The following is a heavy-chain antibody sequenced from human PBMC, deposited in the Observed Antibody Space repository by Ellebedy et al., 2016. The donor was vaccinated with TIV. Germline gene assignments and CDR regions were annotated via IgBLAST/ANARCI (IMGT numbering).Heavy chain of an antibody. Sequence: MPGGSLRLSCTVSGGSISSYYWSWIRQPPGKGLEWIGYIYYSGSTNYNPSLKSRVTISVDTSKNQFSLKLSSVTAAYTAVYYCARGEVTLYYYGMDVWGQGTTVTVSS. CDR2: IYYSGST. CDR3: ARGEVTLYYYGMDV. CDR1: GGSISSYY. J-gene: IGHJ6*02. V-gene: IGHV4-59*01.